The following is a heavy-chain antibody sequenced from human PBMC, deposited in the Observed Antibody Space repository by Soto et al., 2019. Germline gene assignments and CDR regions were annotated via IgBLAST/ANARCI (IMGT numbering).Heavy chain of an antibody. CDR3: ARTLQQRDVLAPFDY. CDR1: GGTFSSYT. J-gene: IGHJ4*02. CDR2: IIPILGIA. D-gene: IGHD1-1*01. V-gene: IGHV1-69*02. Sequence: SVNVSCKASGGTFSSYTISWVRQAPGQGLEWMGRIIPILGIANYAQKFQGRVTITADKSTGTAYMELSSLRSEDTAVYYCARTLQQRDVLAPFDYWGQGTLVTVSS.